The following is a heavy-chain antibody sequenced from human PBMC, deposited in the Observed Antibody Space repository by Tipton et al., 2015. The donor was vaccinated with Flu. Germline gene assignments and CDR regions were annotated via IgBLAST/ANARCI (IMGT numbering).Heavy chain of an antibody. J-gene: IGHJ4*02. Sequence: RSLRLSCAASRFIFSTYGMHWVRQAPGKGLEWVAVIWYDGSNKYYADSVKGRFTISRDNSKNTVHLQMNSLRAEDTAVYYCAKDKNEFYAFENWAQGTLVTVSS. D-gene: IGHD2/OR15-2a*01. V-gene: IGHV3-33*06. CDR3: AKDKNEFYAFEN. CDR1: RFIFSTYG. CDR2: IWYDGSNK.